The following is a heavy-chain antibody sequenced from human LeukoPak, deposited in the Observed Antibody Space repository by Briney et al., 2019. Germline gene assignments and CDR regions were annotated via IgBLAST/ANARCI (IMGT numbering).Heavy chain of an antibody. V-gene: IGHV4-31*03. D-gene: IGHD3-22*01. Sequence: SQTLSLTCTVSGGSISSDDYYWTWIRRHPGKGLEWIGYIYYSGSTFYNPSLKSRVTISVDPSKNQFSLKLSSVTAADTAVYYCARGRSGYYIMNYYYYGMDVWGQGTTVTVSS. J-gene: IGHJ6*02. CDR1: GGSISSDDYY. CDR3: ARGRSGYYIMNYYYYGMDV. CDR2: IYYSGST.